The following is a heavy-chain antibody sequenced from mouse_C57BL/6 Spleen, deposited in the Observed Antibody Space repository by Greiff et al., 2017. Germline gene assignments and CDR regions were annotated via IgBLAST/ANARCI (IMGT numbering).Heavy chain of an antibody. D-gene: IGHD3-1*01. CDR3: ARRGYVNSWFAY. CDR1: GYTFTSYW. CDR2: IYPGSGST. V-gene: IGHV1-55*01. J-gene: IGHJ3*01. Sequence: QVQLQQPGAELVKPGASVKMSCKASGYTFTSYWITWVKQRPGQGLEWIGDIYPGSGSTNYNEKFKSKATLTVDTSSSTAYMQLSSLTSEDSAVYYFARRGYVNSWFAYWGQGTLVTVSA.